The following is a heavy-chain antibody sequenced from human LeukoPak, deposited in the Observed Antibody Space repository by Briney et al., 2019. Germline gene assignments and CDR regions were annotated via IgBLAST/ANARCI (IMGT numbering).Heavy chain of an antibody. CDR2: TRNKANSYTT. D-gene: IGHD1-20*01. CDR1: GFTFSDHD. CDR3: VTGNRFDF. J-gene: IGHJ4*02. Sequence: PGGSLRLSCAASGFTFSDHDMDCVRQAPGKGLEWVGRTRNKANSYTTEYAASVKGRFTISRHDSKNSLYLQMNSLKTEDTAVYHCVTGNRFDFWGQGTLVTVSS. V-gene: IGHV3-72*01.